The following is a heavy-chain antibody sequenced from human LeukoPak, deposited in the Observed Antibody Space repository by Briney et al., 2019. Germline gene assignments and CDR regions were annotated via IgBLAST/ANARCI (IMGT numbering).Heavy chain of an antibody. Sequence: ASVKVSCKASGYSFTSYGISWVRQAPGQGLEWMGWISGYNGYTHYAHNLQGRVTMTTDTSTSTAYMELRSLRSDDEAVYYCARDEARYSSGYYPNWFDPWGQGTLVTVSS. CDR2: ISGYNGYT. CDR3: ARDEARYSSGYYPNWFDP. J-gene: IGHJ5*02. V-gene: IGHV1-18*01. D-gene: IGHD3-22*01. CDR1: GYSFTSYG.